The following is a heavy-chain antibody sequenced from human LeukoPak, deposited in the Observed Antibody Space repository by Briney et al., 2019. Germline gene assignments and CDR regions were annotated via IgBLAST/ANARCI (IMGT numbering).Heavy chain of an antibody. Sequence: SETLSLTCAVSGYSISSGYYWGWIRQPPGKGLEWIGSIYHSGRTYYNPSLKSRVTISVDTSKNQFSLNLSSVTAADTAVYYCARAGNQLLWADYWGQGTLVTVSS. V-gene: IGHV4-38-2*01. J-gene: IGHJ4*02. D-gene: IGHD2-2*01. CDR2: IYHSGRT. CDR1: GYSISSGYY. CDR3: ARAGNQLLWADY.